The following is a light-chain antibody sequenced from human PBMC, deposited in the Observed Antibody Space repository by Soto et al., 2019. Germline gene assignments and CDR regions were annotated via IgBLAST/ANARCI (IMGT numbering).Light chain of an antibody. J-gene: IGKJ1*01. CDR1: QTVVTH. V-gene: IGKV3-15*01. CDR3: QQYNKWPRT. CDR2: DAS. Sequence: EVVMTQSPVTLSLSPWDRATVSCRASQTVVTHLAWFQQKPGQPPRLLIYDASATATGIPARFSGSGSGTEFTLTISSLQSEDFAVYYCQQYNKWPRTFGQGTKVE.